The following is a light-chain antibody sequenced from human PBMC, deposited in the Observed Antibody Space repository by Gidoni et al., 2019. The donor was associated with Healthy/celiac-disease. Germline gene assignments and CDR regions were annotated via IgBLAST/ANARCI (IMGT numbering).Light chain of an antibody. CDR3: QKYNNWPPAT. J-gene: IGKJ1*01. CDR1: QSVSSN. Sequence: EIVMPHSPATLSVSPGERATLSCRASQSVSSNLAWYQQKPGPAPRPRIYGASTRATGIPARFSGSGSGTEFTLTISSLQAEDFAVYYCQKYNNWPPATVGQGTKVEIK. CDR2: GAS. V-gene: IGKV3-15*01.